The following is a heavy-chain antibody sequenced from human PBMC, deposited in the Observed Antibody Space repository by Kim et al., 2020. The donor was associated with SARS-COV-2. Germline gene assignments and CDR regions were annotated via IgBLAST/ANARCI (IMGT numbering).Heavy chain of an antibody. D-gene: IGHD6-6*01. CDR2: IYYSGST. CDR1: GGSVSSGSYY. CDR3: ARILRAALPYPPYYYYGMDV. V-gene: IGHV4-61*01. J-gene: IGHJ6*02. Sequence: SETLSLTCTVSGGSVSSGSYYWSWIRQPPGKGLEWIGYIYYSGSTNYNPSLKSRVTISVDTSKNQFSLKLSSVTAAATAVYYCARILRAALPYPPYYYYGMDVWGQGTTATVSS.